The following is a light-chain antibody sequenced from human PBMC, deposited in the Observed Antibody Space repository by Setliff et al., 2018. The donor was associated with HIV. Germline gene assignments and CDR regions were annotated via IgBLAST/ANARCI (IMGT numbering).Light chain of an antibody. CDR1: SSDVGGYNF. V-gene: IGLV2-14*03. Sequence: QSALAQPASVSGSPGQSITISCTGTSSDVGGYNFVSWYQHHPGKAPILMIYDVSTRPSGVSNRFSGSKSDNTASLTISGLQAEDEADYYCSSYTSSSTLNVCGTGTKVTVL. J-gene: IGLJ1*01. CDR2: DVS. CDR3: SSYTSSSTLNV.